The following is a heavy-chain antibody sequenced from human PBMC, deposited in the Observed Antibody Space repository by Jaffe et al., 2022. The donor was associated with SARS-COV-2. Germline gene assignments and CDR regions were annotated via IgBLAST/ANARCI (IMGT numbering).Heavy chain of an antibody. D-gene: IGHD6-13*01. CDR1: GGSISSGSFY. Sequence: QVQLQESGPGLVKPSQTLSLTCTVSGGSISSGSFYWSWIRQPAGKGLDYIGRIYSSGSTNYNPSLKSRVTISVDTSKNQFSLKLSSVTAADTAMYYCARAYSSPGGLWFDPWGQGTLVTVSS. J-gene: IGHJ5*02. CDR2: IYSSGST. CDR3: ARAYSSPGGLWFDP. V-gene: IGHV4-61*02.